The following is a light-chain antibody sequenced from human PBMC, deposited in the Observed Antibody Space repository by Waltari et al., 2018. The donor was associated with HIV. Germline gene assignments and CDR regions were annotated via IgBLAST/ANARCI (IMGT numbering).Light chain of an antibody. CDR1: SSNIGPRARFC. Sequence: QSVLMQPPSVSGAPGQRVTISCTRSSSNIGPRARFCVHWYQQHPGTAPKLLIYSNNDRPSGVPDRVSGSKSSASASLAITGLQAEDEADYYCQSYDTSLSGSVFGGGTKLTVL. CDR3: QSYDTSLSGSV. V-gene: IGLV1-40*01. CDR2: SNN. J-gene: IGLJ3*02.